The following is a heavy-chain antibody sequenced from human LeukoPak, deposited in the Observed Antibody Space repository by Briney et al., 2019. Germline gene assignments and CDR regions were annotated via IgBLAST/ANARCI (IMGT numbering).Heavy chain of an antibody. CDR3: ARDSGWFRFDY. CDR2: IKEDGSQK. V-gene: IGHV3-7*03. CDR1: GFTFSSYW. D-gene: IGHD6-13*01. Sequence: PGGSLRLSCAASGFTFSSYWMTWVRQAPGKGLEWVANIKEDGSQKYYVDSVKGRFTISRDNAKNSLFLQTNSLRADDTAVYHCARDSGWFRFDYWGQGTLVTVSS. J-gene: IGHJ4*02.